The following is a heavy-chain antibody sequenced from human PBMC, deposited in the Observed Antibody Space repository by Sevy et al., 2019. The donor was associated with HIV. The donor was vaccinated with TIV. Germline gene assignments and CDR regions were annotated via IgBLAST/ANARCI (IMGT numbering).Heavy chain of an antibody. J-gene: IGHJ6*02. V-gene: IGHV3-64D*06. CDR2: ISSNGGST. Sequence: GGSLRLSCSASGFTFSSYAMHWVRQAPGKGLEYVSAISSNGGSTYYADSVKGRFTISRDNSKNTLYLQMSSLRAEDTAVYYFVKDQSSSTSWYYYYGMDVWGQGTTVTVSS. CDR3: VKDQSSSTSWYYYYGMDV. D-gene: IGHD2-2*01. CDR1: GFTFSSYA.